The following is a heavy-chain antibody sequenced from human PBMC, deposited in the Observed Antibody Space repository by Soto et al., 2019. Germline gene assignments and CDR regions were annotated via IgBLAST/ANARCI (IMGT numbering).Heavy chain of an antibody. V-gene: IGHV4-39*07. J-gene: IGHJ5*02. D-gene: IGHD3-22*01. CDR3: ARADSSGYYVGNNWFDP. CDR2: IYYSGTT. Sequence: NPSETLSLTCTVSGGPISSRSHYWDWIRQAPGKGLEWIGNIYYSGTTNYNPSLKSRVTISVDTSKNQFSLKLSSVTAADTAVYYCARADSSGYYVGNNWFDPWGQGTLVNVSS. CDR1: GGPISSRSHY.